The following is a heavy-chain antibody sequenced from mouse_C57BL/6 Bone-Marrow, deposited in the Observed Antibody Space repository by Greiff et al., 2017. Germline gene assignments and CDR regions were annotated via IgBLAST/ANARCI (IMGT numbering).Heavy chain of an antibody. Sequence: QVQLQQPGAELVRPGSSVKLSCKASGYTFTSSWMHWVKQRPIQGLEWIGNIDPSDSDTHSNQKFKDKATLTVDKSSSTAYMQRSSLTSEDSAVYYCAREGTLYAMDYWGQGTSVTVSS. V-gene: IGHV1-52*01. CDR3: AREGTLYAMDY. CDR2: IDPSDSDT. CDR1: GYTFTSSW. D-gene: IGHD3-3*01. J-gene: IGHJ4*01.